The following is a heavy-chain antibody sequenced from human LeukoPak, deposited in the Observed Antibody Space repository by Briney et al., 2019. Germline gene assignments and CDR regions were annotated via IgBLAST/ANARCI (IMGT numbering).Heavy chain of an antibody. CDR1: GFTFDDYA. D-gene: IGHD3-22*01. CDR3: AKSPDRGGYYGYFDY. V-gene: IGHV3-23*01. J-gene: IGHJ4*02. Sequence: GGSLRLSCAVSGFTFDDYAMSWVRQAPGKGLEWVSAISGSGGSTYYADSVKGRFTISRDNSKNTLYLQMNSLRAEDTAVYYCAKSPDRGGYYGYFDYWGQGTLVTVSS. CDR2: ISGSGGST.